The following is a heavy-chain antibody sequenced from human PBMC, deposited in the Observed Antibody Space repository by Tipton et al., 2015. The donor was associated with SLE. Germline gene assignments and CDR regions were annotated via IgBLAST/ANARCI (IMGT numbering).Heavy chain of an antibody. CDR3: AKKLARMDCSGGSCYNWFDP. CDR1: GFTFSSYG. D-gene: IGHD2-15*01. J-gene: IGHJ5*02. Sequence: SLRLSCAASGFTFSSYGMHWVRQAPGKGLEWVAFIRYDGSNKYYADSVKGRFTISRDNSKNTLYLQMNSLRAEDTAVYYCAKKLARMDCSGGSCYNWFDPWGQGTLVTVSS. V-gene: IGHV3-30*02. CDR2: IRYDGSNK.